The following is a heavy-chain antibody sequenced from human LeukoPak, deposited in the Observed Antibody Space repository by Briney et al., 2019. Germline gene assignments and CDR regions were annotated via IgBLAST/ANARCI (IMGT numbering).Heavy chain of an antibody. CDR1: GDSGSSINGA. CDR2: TYYRSKWYD. J-gene: IGHJ4*02. V-gene: IGHV6-1*01. Sequence: SQTLSLTCAISGDSGSSINGAWNWIRQSPSRGLEWLGRTYYRSKWYDEYAESMRGRITINPDTSMNQYFLHLLSVTPEDTAVYYCARDLGNTGWYTFDYWGQGIPVTVSS. CDR3: ARDLGNTGWYTFDY. D-gene: IGHD6-19*01.